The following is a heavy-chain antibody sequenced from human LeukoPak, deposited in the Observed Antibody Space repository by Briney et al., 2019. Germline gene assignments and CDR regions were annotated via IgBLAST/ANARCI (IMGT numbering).Heavy chain of an antibody. J-gene: IGHJ4*02. CDR3: AKDSGYRYFDY. CDR1: GFTFSNYA. D-gene: IGHD3-22*01. V-gene: IGHV3-23*01. CDR2: ISDSDGST. Sequence: PGGSLRLSCAASGFTFSNYAMTWVRQAPGKGLEWVSTISDSDGSTYYADSVRGRFTISRDNSKNTLYLPTHSLRAEDTAVYYCAKDSGYRYFDYWGQGTLVTVSS.